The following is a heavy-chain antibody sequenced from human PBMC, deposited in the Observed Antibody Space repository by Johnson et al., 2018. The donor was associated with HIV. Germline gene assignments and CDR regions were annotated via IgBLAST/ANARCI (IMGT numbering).Heavy chain of an antibody. CDR3: AKGEAQEGWIQLWSYAFDF. V-gene: IGHV3-64*01. CDR1: GFTFSSYA. Sequence: VQLVESGGGLVQPGGSLRLSCAASGFTFSSYAMYWVRQAPGKGLEYVSAISSNGGSTYYANSVKGIFTIHRDNSRNTLYLQMSNLRTEETAVYDCAKGEAQEGWIQLWSYAFDFWGRGTMVTVSS. J-gene: IGHJ3*01. CDR2: ISSNGGST. D-gene: IGHD5-18*01.